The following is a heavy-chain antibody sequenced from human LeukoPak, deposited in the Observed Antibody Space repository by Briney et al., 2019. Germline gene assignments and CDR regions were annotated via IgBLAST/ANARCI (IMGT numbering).Heavy chain of an antibody. CDR1: GFTFSSYA. V-gene: IGHV3-64D*06. D-gene: IGHD2-2*01. Sequence: GGSLRLSCSASGFTFSSYAMHWVRQAPGKGLEYVSAISSNGGSTYYADSVKGRFTISRDTSTNTLYLQMSSLRAEDTAVYYCVKGGPAAMGGDWDHDAFDIWGQGTMVTVSS. CDR3: VKGGPAAMGGDWDHDAFDI. J-gene: IGHJ3*02. CDR2: ISSNGGST.